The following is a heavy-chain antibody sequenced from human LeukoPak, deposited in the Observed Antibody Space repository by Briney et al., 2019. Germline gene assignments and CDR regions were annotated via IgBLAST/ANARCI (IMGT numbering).Heavy chain of an antibody. Sequence: GRSLRLSCAASGFTFSSYAMHWVRQAPGKGLEWVAVISYDGSNKYYADSVKGRFTISRDNSKNTLYLQMNSLRAEDTAVYYCAKDLPVAGFDYWGQGTLVTVSS. CDR1: GFTFSSYA. CDR2: ISYDGSNK. V-gene: IGHV3-30-3*01. D-gene: IGHD6-19*01. J-gene: IGHJ4*02. CDR3: AKDLPVAGFDY.